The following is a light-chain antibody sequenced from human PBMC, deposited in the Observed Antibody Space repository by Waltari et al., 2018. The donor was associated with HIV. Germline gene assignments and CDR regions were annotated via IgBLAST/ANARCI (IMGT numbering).Light chain of an antibody. J-gene: IGLJ2*01. V-gene: IGLV1-40*01. CDR2: GSS. CDR1: SSNIRAGHD. CDR3: QSYDSSLSDVV. Sequence: QSVLTQPPSVSGSPAQRVTISCTGNSSNIRAGHDVHWYQQLPGKAPKLLIYGSSNRPSGVPDRFSGSKSGTSASLAITGLQAEDEADYYCQSYDSSLSDVVFGGGTKLTVL.